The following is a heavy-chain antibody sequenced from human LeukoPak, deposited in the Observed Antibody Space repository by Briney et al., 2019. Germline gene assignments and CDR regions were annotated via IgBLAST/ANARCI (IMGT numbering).Heavy chain of an antibody. CDR1: GYTFTGYY. CDR2: INPKRGGT. CDR3: ARDLADTAMDYYYYGMDV. D-gene: IGHD5-18*01. V-gene: IGHV1-2*02. J-gene: IGHJ6*02. Sequence: ASVKVSCKASGYTFTGYYMHWVRQAPGQGLEWMGWINPKRGGTNYAQKFRGRVTMAWDTSISTAYMELSRLRSDDTAVYYCARDLADTAMDYYYYGMDVWGQGTTVTVSS.